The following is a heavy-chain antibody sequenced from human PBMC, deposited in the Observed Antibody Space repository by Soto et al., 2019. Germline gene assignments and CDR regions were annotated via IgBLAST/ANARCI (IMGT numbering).Heavy chain of an antibody. CDR1: GFTFDAYP. CDR3: VRDDAFDL. J-gene: IGHJ3*01. Sequence: EVQLVESGGGLVQPGRSLRLSCAASGFTFDAYPMHWVRQAPGKGLEWVAGLAWDGGSIEYVDSVEGRFTISRDNAKNSLYLQMSSLRDGDTALYYCVRDDAFDLWGQGTQVTVSS. CDR2: LAWDGGSI. V-gene: IGHV3-9*01.